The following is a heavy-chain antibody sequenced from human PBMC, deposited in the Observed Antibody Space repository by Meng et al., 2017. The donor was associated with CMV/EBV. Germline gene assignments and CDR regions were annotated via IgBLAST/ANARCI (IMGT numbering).Heavy chain of an antibody. D-gene: IGHD4-23*01. Sequence: FSSYWMHWVRQAPGKGLVWVSRINSDGSSTSYADSVKGRFTISRDNAKNTLYLQMNSLRAEDTAVYYCARVTESDLLRWYYYYGMDVWGQGTTVTVSS. CDR3: ARVTESDLLRWYYYYGMDV. CDR1: FSSYW. CDR2: INSDGSST. J-gene: IGHJ6*02. V-gene: IGHV3-74*01.